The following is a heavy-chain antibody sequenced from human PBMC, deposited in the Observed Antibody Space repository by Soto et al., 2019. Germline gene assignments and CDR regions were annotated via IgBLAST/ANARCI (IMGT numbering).Heavy chain of an antibody. CDR1: GFTFSDYG. V-gene: IGHV3-30*18. Sequence: QVQLVQSGGGVVQPGRSLRLSCTASGFTFSDYGMHWVRQAPGKGLEWVTVISYEGSKKYYVDSVKGRFTISRDNSKNTLYLQMNSLRAEDTAVYYCAKDRLMGATTANYYSGMDVWGQGTTVTVSS. J-gene: IGHJ6*02. CDR3: AKDRLMGATTANYYSGMDV. CDR2: ISYEGSKK. D-gene: IGHD1-26*01.